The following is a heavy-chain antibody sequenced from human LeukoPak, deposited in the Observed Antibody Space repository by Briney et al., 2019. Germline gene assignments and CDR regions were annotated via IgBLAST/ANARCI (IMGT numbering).Heavy chain of an antibody. J-gene: IGHJ3*02. CDR1: GYTLTELS. CDR2: FDPEDGET. CDR3: AREGPYYYDSSGPDEDAFDI. Sequence: ASVKVSCKVSGYTLTELSMHWVRQAPGKGLEWMGGFDPEDGETIYAQKFQGRVTMTEDTSTDTAYMELSSLRSEDTAVYYCAREGPYYYDSSGPDEDAFDIWGQGTMVTVSS. D-gene: IGHD3-22*01. V-gene: IGHV1-24*01.